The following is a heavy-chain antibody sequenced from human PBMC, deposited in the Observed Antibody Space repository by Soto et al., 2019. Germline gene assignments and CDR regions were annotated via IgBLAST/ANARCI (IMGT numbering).Heavy chain of an antibody. CDR2: ISSSSYI. Sequence: GGSLRLSCAASGFTFSSYSMNWVRQAPGKGLEWVSSISSSSYIYYADSVKGRFTISRDNAKNSLYLQMNSLRAEDTAVYYCARELNRADNAFDIWGQGTMATVSS. V-gene: IGHV3-21*01. CDR3: ARELNRADNAFDI. D-gene: IGHD3-9*01. J-gene: IGHJ3*02. CDR1: GFTFSSYS.